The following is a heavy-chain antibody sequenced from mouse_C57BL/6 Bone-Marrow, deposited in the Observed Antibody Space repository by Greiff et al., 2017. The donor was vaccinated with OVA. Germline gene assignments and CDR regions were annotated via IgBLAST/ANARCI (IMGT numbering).Heavy chain of an antibody. CDR2: IYPGDGDT. CDR3: AGLDYYGSSYWYFDV. CDR1: GYAFSSSW. J-gene: IGHJ1*03. V-gene: IGHV1-82*01. D-gene: IGHD1-1*01. Sequence: QVHVKQSGPELVKPGASVKISCKASGYAFSSSWMNWVKQRPGKGLEWIGRIYPGDGDTNYNGKFKGKATLTADKSSSTAYMQLSSLTSEDSAVYFCAGLDYYGSSYWYFDVWGTGTTVTVSA.